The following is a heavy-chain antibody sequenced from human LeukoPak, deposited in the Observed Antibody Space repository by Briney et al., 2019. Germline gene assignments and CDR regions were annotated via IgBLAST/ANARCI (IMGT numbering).Heavy chain of an antibody. Sequence: SVKVSCKASGYTFTSYGISWVRQAPGQGLEWMGGIIPIFGTANYAQKFQGRVTITTDESTSTAYMELSSLRSEDTAVYYCARGGRDGPYYFDYWGQGTLVTVSS. CDR2: IIPIFGTA. D-gene: IGHD5-24*01. J-gene: IGHJ4*02. CDR1: GYTFTSYG. CDR3: ARGGRDGPYYFDY. V-gene: IGHV1-69*05.